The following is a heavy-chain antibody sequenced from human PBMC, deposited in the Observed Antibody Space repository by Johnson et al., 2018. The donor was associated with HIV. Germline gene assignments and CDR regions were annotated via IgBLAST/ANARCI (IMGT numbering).Heavy chain of an antibody. CDR3: AKGRLNHFPDAFDI. D-gene: IGHD3-16*01. CDR2: ISSSGSTI. Sequence: VQLVESGGGLVQPGGSLRLSCAASGFTFSDYYMSWIRQAPGKGLEWVSYISSSGSTIYYADSVKGRFTISRDNAKNSLYLQMSSLRADDTAVYYCAKGRLNHFPDAFDIWGQGTMVTVSS. J-gene: IGHJ3*02. CDR1: GFTFSDYY. V-gene: IGHV3-11*04.